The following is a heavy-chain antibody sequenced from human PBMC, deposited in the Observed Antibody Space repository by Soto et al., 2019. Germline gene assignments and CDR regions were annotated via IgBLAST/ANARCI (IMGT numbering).Heavy chain of an antibody. V-gene: IGHV3-30*18. CDR2: ISYDGSNK. J-gene: IGHJ4*02. CDR1: GFTFSSYG. CDR3: AKLSNTATDY. D-gene: IGHD2-21*02. Sequence: PGGSLRLSCAASGFTFSSYGIHWVRQAPGKGLEWVAVISYDGSNKYYADSVKGRFTISRDNSKNTLYLQMNSLRAEDTAVYYCAKLSNTATDYWGQGTLVTVSS.